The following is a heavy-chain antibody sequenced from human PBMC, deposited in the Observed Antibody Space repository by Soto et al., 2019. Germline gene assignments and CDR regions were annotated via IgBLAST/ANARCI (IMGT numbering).Heavy chain of an antibody. CDR3: ARGGPYIVVATGGAFDI. Sequence: ASVKVSCKASGGTFSSYAISWVRQAPGQGLEWMGGIIPIFGTANYAQKFQGRVTITADESTSTAYMELSSLRSEDTAVYYCARGGPYIVVATGGAFDIWGQGTMVTVSS. D-gene: IGHD2-15*01. CDR1: GGTFSSYA. J-gene: IGHJ3*02. V-gene: IGHV1-69*13. CDR2: IIPIFGTA.